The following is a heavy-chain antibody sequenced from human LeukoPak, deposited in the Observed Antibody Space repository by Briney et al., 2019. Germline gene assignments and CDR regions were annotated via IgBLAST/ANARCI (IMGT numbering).Heavy chain of an antibody. J-gene: IGHJ4*02. V-gene: IGHV3-30*02. CDR3: AKDTWNYYGSGTYYNGIDY. CDR2: IRYDSSNK. D-gene: IGHD3-10*01. CDR1: GFTFSNYG. Sequence: HPGGSLRLSCAASGFTFSNYGMHWVRQAPGKGLEWVSFIRYDSSNKYYAGSVKGRFTISRDNSKNTLYLEMNSLRPEDMALYYCAKDTWNYYGSGTYYNGIDYWGQGTLVTVSS.